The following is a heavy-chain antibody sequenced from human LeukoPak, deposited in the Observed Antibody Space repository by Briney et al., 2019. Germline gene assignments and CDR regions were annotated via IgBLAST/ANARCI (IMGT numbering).Heavy chain of an antibody. CDR1: GFSFSSYG. CDR3: ARDPDYLHYYGGTGPMGGFAY. Sequence: PGGSLRLSCTASGFSFSSYGMHWVRQAPGKGLEWVAVISYDGTGKYYADSVKGRFTISRDHYNNTLYLQMDSLRADDTAVYYCARDPDYLHYYGGTGPMGGFAYWGQGTLVTVSS. J-gene: IGHJ4*02. D-gene: IGHD3-10*01. V-gene: IGHV3-30*03. CDR2: ISYDGTGK.